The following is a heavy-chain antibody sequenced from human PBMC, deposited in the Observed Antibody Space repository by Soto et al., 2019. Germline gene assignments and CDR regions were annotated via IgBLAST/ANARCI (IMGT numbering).Heavy chain of an antibody. Sequence: LSLTCAVYGGSFSGYYWSWIRQPPGKGLEWIGEINHSGSTNYNPPPKSRVTISVDTSKNQFSLKLSSVTAADTAVYYCARSVIAARLHFDYWGQGTLVTVSS. CDR2: INHSGST. V-gene: IGHV4-34*01. J-gene: IGHJ4*02. CDR1: GGSFSGYY. CDR3: ARSVIAARLHFDY. D-gene: IGHD6-6*01.